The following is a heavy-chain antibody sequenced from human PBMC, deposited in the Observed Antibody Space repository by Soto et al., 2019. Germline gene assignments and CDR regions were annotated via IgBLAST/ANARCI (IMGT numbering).Heavy chain of an antibody. Sequence: WDSVKVSCKASGYTFTSYYMHWVRQAPGQGREWMGIINPSGGSTSYAQKFQGRVTMTRDTSTSTVYMELSSLRSEDTAVYYCASYPQMGVGASCLDSWGQGTSVTVSS. CDR1: GYTFTSYY. CDR2: INPSGGST. J-gene: IGHJ1*01. V-gene: IGHV1-46*01. D-gene: IGHD1-26*01. CDR3: ASYPQMGVGASCLDS.